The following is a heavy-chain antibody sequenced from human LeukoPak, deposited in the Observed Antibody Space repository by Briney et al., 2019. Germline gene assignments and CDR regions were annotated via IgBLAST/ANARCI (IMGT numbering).Heavy chain of an antibody. Sequence: QPGGSLRLSCAASGFIFSSYWMHWVRQAPGKGLVWVSRINSDGSSTSYADSVKGRFTISRDNAKNTLYLQMNSLRAEDTAVYYCARARGMVRCMDVWGKGTTVTVSS. D-gene: IGHD3-10*01. J-gene: IGHJ6*04. CDR2: INSDGSST. V-gene: IGHV3-74*01. CDR3: ARARGMVRCMDV. CDR1: GFIFSSYW.